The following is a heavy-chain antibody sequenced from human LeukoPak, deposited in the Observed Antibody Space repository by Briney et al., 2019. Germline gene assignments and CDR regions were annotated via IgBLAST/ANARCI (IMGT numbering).Heavy chain of an antibody. D-gene: IGHD4-17*01. J-gene: IGHJ5*02. CDR2: ISSSSITI. CDR3: ATPLGMTKVTRNWFDP. V-gene: IGHV3-48*01. Sequence: GGSLRLSCAASGFTFSNYNMNWVRQAPGKGLERVSYISSSSITIYYADSVKGRFTISRDNAKNSLYLQMNSLRAEDTAVYYCATPLGMTKVTRNWFDPWGQGTLVTVSS. CDR1: GFTFSNYN.